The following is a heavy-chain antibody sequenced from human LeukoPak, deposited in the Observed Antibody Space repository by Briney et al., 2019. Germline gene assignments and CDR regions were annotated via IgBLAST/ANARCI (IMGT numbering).Heavy chain of an antibody. D-gene: IGHD3-22*01. Sequence: GGSLRLSCAASGFTFSNYIMNWVRQAPGKGLEWVASISGGSSYIFHADSVKGRFTISRDSSKNSVFLQMNSLRVDDTALYYCARGDYYDGSPHYWGQGTLVIVSS. CDR2: ISGGSSYI. J-gene: IGHJ1*01. CDR3: ARGDYYDGSPHY. V-gene: IGHV3-21*01. CDR1: GFTFSNYI.